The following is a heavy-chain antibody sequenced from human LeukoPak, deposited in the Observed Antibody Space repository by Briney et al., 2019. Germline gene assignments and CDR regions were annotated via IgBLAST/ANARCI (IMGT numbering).Heavy chain of an antibody. V-gene: IGHV4-30-4*08. CDR1: GGSISSGDYY. J-gene: IGHJ4*02. D-gene: IGHD2-2*02. CDR3: ARDHRYCSSTSCYRVSDY. Sequence: SQTLSLTCTVSGGSISSGDYYWSWFRQPPGKGLEWIGYIYYSGSTYYNPSLKSRVTISVDTSKNQFSLKLSSVTAADTAVYYCARDHRYCSSTSCYRVSDYWGQGTLVTVSS. CDR2: IYYSGST.